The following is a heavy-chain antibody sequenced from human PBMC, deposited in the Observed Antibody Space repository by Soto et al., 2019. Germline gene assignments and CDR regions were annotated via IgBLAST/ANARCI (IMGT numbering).Heavy chain of an antibody. Sequence: RLSCAASGFTFRNAWICWVRQAPGKGLEWVGRIKSKTDGGNKFYAESVKGRFTISRDNSKNTLYLQMTSLSAEDTAMYYCARDGDVNTGFGKDYWGQGTLVTVSS. J-gene: IGHJ4*02. V-gene: IGHV3-15*01. CDR2: IKSKTDGGNK. CDR3: ARDGDVNTGFGKDY. D-gene: IGHD3-16*01. CDR1: GFTFRNAW.